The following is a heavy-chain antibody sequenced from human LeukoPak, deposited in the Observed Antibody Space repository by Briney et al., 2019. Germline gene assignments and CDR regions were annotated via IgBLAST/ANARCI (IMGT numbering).Heavy chain of an antibody. D-gene: IGHD2-2*01. CDR3: ARLGAIVVGPEDMPDWYCEL. CDR1: GYIFTNYW. CDR2: IYPGDSDT. Sequence: GESLKISCKGSGYIFTNYWIGWVRQMPGKGLEWMGMIYPGDSDTIYSPSFQGQVTISADKSITTAHLQWSSLKPSDTAMYYCARLGAIVVGPEDMPDWYCELWGRGTRVTVSS. V-gene: IGHV5-51*01. J-gene: IGHJ2*01.